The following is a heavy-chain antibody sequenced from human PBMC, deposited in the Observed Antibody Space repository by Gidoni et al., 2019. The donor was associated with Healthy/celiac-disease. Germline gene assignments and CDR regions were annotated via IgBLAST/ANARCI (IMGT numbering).Heavy chain of an antibody. CDR2: ISSSSSTI. V-gene: IGHV3-48*01. CDR1: AFTFSSYS. D-gene: IGHD6-13*01. J-gene: IGHJ5*02. CDR3: ARDRAAAAGMS. Sequence: EVQLVESGGGLVQPGGSLRLSCAASAFTFSSYSMNWVRQAPGKGLEWVSYISSSSSTIYYADSVKGRFTISRDNAKNSLYLQMNSLRAEDTAVYYCARDRAAAAGMSWGQGTLVTVSS.